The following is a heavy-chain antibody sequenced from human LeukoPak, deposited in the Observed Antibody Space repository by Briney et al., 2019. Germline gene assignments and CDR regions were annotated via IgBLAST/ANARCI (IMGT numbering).Heavy chain of an antibody. CDR1: GFSFWSYG. J-gene: IGHJ4*02. CDR2: TTDSGAST. D-gene: IGHD2-21*02. Sequence: GGSLRLSCAASGFSFWSYGMSWVRQAPGKGLEWVSTTTDSGASTWYADSVKGRFTISRDTSKNTLQLQMNSLRAEDTAVYYCARREVVVTGHYFDYWGQGILVTVSS. V-gene: IGHV3-23*01. CDR3: ARREVVVTGHYFDY.